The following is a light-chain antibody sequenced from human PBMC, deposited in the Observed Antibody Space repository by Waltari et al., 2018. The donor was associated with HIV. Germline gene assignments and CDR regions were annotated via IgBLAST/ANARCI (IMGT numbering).Light chain of an antibody. CDR3: QQSYSIPLT. CDR1: QSIRSY. Sequence: DIQMTQSPSSLSASVGDRVTITCRASQSIRSYLNWYQQKPGKAPKVLMYAASTLQSGVPSRFSGSGSGTDFTLTISSLQPEDFATYYCQQSYSIPLTFGGGTMVEIK. V-gene: IGKV1-39*01. J-gene: IGKJ4*01. CDR2: AAS.